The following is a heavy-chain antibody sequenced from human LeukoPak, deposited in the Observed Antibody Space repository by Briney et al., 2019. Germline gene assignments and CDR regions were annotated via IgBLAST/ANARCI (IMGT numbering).Heavy chain of an antibody. Sequence: GASVKVSCKASGYTFTGYYMHWVRQAPGQGLEWMGWINPDSGVTIYAQNFQGRVTMTRDTSITTAYMELSSLRSDDTAVYYCAREYYRYEFWGQGTLVSVSS. J-gene: IGHJ4*02. D-gene: IGHD5-18*01. CDR3: AREYYRYEF. V-gene: IGHV1-2*02. CDR2: INPDSGVT. CDR1: GYTFTGYY.